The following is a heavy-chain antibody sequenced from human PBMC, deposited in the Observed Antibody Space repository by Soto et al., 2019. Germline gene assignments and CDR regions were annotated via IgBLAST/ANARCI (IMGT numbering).Heavy chain of an antibody. D-gene: IGHD5-12*01. V-gene: IGHV1-69*13. CDR1: GGTFNNYP. Sequence: SVKVSCKASGGTFNNYPITWVRQAPGQGLEWMGGSIPIFGTANYAQKFQGRVTISVDESTSTAYTELSSLRSEDTAVYYCARGRGYSGDDHYYYFDMDVWGQGTTVTVSS. CDR3: ARGRGYSGDDHYYYFDMDV. CDR2: SIPIFGTA. J-gene: IGHJ6*02.